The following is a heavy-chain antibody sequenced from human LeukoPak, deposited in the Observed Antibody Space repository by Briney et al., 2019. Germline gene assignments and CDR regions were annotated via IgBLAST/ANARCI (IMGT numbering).Heavy chain of an antibody. CDR1: GGSISSGDYY. D-gene: IGHD6-13*01. CDR3: ARGKRAAAAAAWVDY. CDR2: IYYSGST. V-gene: IGHV4-30-4*01. J-gene: IGHJ4*02. Sequence: PSQTLSLTCTVSGGSISSGDYYWSWIRQPPGKGLEWIGYIYYSGSTYYNPSLKSRVTITVDTSKNQFSLKLSPVPAADTAVYYCARGKRAAAAAAWVDYWGQGTLVTVSS.